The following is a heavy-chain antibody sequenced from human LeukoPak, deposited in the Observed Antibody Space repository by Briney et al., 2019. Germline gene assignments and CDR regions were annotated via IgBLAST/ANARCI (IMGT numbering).Heavy chain of an antibody. CDR1: GFTFSSYG. V-gene: IGHV3-33*01. CDR2: IWYDGSNK. CDR3: ARGAHYGDYNNWFDP. Sequence: GGSLRLSCAASGFTFSSYGMHWVRQAPGKGLEWVVVIWYDGSNKYYADSVKGRFTISRDNSKNTLYLQMNSLRAEDTAVYYCARGAHYGDYNNWFDPWGQGTLVTVSS. D-gene: IGHD4-17*01. J-gene: IGHJ5*02.